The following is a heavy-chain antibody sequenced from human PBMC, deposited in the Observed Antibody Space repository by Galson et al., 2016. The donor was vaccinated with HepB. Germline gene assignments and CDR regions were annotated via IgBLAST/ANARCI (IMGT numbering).Heavy chain of an antibody. CDR1: GFTVSGDC. CDR2: IYTDDST. Sequence: SLRLSCAASGFTVSGDCMSWVRQAPGWGLEWLSLIYTDDSTYYADSVKGRFTISRDNSKNIVYLQMNSLRADDTAIYYCARDRGAYNPFDYWGQGMLVTVSS. CDR3: ARDRGAYNPFDY. D-gene: IGHD1-1*01. V-gene: IGHV3-53*01. J-gene: IGHJ4*02.